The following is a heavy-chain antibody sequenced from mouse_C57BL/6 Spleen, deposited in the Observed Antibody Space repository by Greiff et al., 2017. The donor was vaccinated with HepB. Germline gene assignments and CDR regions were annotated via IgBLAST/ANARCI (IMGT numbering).Heavy chain of an antibody. Sequence: VKVVESGPELVKPGASVKISCKASGYAFSSSWMNWVKQRPGKGLEWIGRIYPGDGDTNYNGKFKGKATLTADKSSSTAYMQLSSLTSEDSAVYFCANYYYGSSREDYFDYWGQGTTLTVSS. V-gene: IGHV1-82*01. CDR2: IYPGDGDT. D-gene: IGHD1-1*01. CDR1: GYAFSSSW. J-gene: IGHJ2*01. CDR3: ANYYYGSSREDYFDY.